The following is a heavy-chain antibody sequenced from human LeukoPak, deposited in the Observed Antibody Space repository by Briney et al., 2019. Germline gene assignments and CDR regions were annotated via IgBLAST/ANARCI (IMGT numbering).Heavy chain of an antibody. CDR1: GGSINSYY. CDR3: ARALYGSSSLFDY. Sequence: SETLSLTCTVSGGSINSYYWSWIRQPAGKGLEWIGRIYSSGSTNYNPSLKSRVSMSVDTAKNQFSLKLSSVTAADTAVYYCARALYGSSSLFDYWGQGTLVTVSS. D-gene: IGHD6-6*01. V-gene: IGHV4-4*07. CDR2: IYSSGST. J-gene: IGHJ4*02.